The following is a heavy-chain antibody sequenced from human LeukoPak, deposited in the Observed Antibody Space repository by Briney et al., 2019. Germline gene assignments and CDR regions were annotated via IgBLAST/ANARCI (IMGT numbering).Heavy chain of an antibody. D-gene: IGHD3-10*01. CDR3: ARKEWFGELFPP. CDR2: ISAYNGNT. Sequence: ASVKVSCKASGYTFTGYYMHWVRQAPGQGLEWMGWISAYNGNTNYAQKLQGRVTMTTDTSTSTAYMELRSLRSDDTAVYYCARKEWFGELFPPWGQGTLVTVSS. J-gene: IGHJ5*02. V-gene: IGHV1-18*04. CDR1: GYTFTGYY.